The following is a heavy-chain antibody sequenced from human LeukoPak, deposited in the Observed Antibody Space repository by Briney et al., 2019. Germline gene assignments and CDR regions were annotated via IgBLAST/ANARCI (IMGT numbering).Heavy chain of an antibody. CDR1: GFTFSSYE. CDR3: ARGEYYYGMDV. CDR2: IYSGGST. J-gene: IGHJ6*02. Sequence: GGSLRLSCAASGFTFSSYEMSWVRQAPGKGLEWVSVIYSGGSTYYADSVKGRFTISRDNSKNTLYLQMNSLRAEDTAVYYCARGEYYYGMDVWGQGTTVTVSS. V-gene: IGHV3-53*01.